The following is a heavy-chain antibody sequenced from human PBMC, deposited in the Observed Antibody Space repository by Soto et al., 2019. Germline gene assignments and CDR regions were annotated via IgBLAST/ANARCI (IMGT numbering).Heavy chain of an antibody. V-gene: IGHV4-59*01. D-gene: IGHD3-16*01. CDR1: GGSISSYY. CDR3: ARIMTTRPYYYYYMDV. CDR2: IYYSGST. Sequence: SETLSLTCTVSGGSISSYYWSWIRQPPGKGLEWIGYIYYSGSTNYNPSLKSRVTISVDTSKNQFSLKLSSVTAADTAVYYCARIMTTRPYYYYYMDVWGKGTTVTVSS. J-gene: IGHJ6*03.